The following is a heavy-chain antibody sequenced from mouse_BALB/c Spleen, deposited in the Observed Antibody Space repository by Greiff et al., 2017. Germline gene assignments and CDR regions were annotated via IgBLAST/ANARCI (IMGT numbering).Heavy chain of an antibody. CDR2: ISSGSSTI. V-gene: IGHV5-17*02. CDR3: ARSSYSDY. Sequence: EVQLVESGGGLVQPGGSRKLSCAASGFTFSSFGMHWVRQAPEKGLEWVAYISSGSSTIYYADTVKGRFTISRDNPKNTLFLQMTSLRSEDTAMYYCARSSYSDYWGQGTTLTVSS. CDR1: GFTFSSFG. J-gene: IGHJ2*01.